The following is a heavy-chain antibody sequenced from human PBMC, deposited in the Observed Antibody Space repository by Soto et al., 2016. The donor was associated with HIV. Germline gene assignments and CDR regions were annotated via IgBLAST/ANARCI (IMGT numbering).Heavy chain of an antibody. CDR2: INPNSGGT. CDR1: GYTFTDYY. V-gene: IGHV1-2*02. CDR3: ARDRGDHDHGDYGWFDP. D-gene: IGHD4-17*01. J-gene: IGHJ5*02. Sequence: QVQLVQSGAEVKKPGASVKVSCKASGYTFTDYYMHWVRQAPGQGLEWMGWINPNSGGTNYAQKFQGRVTMTRDTSISTAYMELSRLRSDDTAVYYCARDRGDHDHGDYGWFDPWGQGTLVTVSS.